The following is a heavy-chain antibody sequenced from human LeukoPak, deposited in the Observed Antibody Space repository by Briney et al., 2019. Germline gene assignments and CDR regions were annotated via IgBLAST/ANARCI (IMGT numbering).Heavy chain of an antibody. J-gene: IGHJ3*02. CDR1: GGTFSSYA. Sequence: SVKVSCKASGGTFSSYAISWVRQAPGQGLEWMGRIIPIFGTANYAQKFQGRVTITTDESTSTAYMELSSLRSEDTTVYYCASDRGIVVVVAAYDAFDIWGQGTMVTVSS. CDR2: IIPIFGTA. CDR3: ASDRGIVVVVAAYDAFDI. V-gene: IGHV1-69*05. D-gene: IGHD2-15*01.